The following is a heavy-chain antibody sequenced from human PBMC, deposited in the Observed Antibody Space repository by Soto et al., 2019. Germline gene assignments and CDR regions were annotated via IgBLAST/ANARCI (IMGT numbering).Heavy chain of an antibody. V-gene: IGHV1-69*06. Sequence: SVKVSCKASGGTFSSYSISWVRQAPGQGLEWMGGIIPIFGTANYAQKFQGRVTITADKSTSTAYMELSSLRSEDTAVYYCARGPGYSYGPHAFDIWGQGTMVTVSS. D-gene: IGHD5-18*01. CDR3: ARGPGYSYGPHAFDI. CDR2: IIPIFGTA. J-gene: IGHJ3*02. CDR1: GGTFSSYS.